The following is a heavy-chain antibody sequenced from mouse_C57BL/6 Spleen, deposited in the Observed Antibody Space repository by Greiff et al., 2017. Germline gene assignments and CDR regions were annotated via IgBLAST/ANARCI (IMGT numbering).Heavy chain of an antibody. CDR2: IYPVDGDT. CDR1: GYAFSSYW. D-gene: IGHD2-5*01. J-gene: IGHJ4*01. V-gene: IGHV1-80*01. Sequence: VHLVESGAELVKPGASVKISCKASGYAFSSYWMNWVKQRPGKGLEWIGQIYPVDGDTNYNGKFKGKATLTADKSSSTAYMQRSSLTSEDSAVYFCARGGYSNSYYYAMDYWGQGTSVTVSS. CDR3: ARGGYSNSYYYAMDY.